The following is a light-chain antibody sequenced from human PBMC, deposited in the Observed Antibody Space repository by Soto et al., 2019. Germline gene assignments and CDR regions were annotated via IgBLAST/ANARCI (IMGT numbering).Light chain of an antibody. CDR3: QQSYDTLAIT. Sequence: DIQMTQSPSSVSASVGDRVTITARACQRISTYLNWYQQRLGQAPKLLIYFATFFQSGVPSRFSGSGSGTDFTLTISVLQPEDFATYYCQQSYDTLAITFGQGTLLEIK. CDR2: FAT. V-gene: IGKV1-39*01. CDR1: QRISTY. J-gene: IGKJ5*01.